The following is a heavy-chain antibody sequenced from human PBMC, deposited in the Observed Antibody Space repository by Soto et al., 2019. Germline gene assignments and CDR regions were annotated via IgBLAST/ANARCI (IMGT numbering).Heavy chain of an antibody. CDR2: IIPIFGTA. D-gene: IGHD5-12*01. Sequence: ASVKVSCKASGGTFSSYAISWVRQAPGQGLEWMGGIIPIFGTANYAQKFQGRVTITADESTSTAYMELSSLRSEDTAVYYCASHRDGYNYFDYGGQGTLVPVSS. CDR3: ASHRDGYNYFDY. CDR1: GGTFSSYA. V-gene: IGHV1-69*13. J-gene: IGHJ4*02.